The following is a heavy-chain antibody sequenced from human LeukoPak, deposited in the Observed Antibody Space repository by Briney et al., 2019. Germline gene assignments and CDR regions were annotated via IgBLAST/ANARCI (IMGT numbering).Heavy chain of an antibody. CDR2: INPNSGGT. Sequence: ASVKVSCKASGYTFTGYYMHWVRQAPGQGLEWMGWINPNSGGTNYAQKFQGWVTMTRDTSISTAYMELSRLRSDDTAVYYCARGGSRAAYYYYGMDVWGQGTTGTVSS. D-gene: IGHD3-10*01. V-gene: IGHV1-2*04. CDR1: GYTFTGYY. J-gene: IGHJ6*02. CDR3: ARGGSRAAYYYYGMDV.